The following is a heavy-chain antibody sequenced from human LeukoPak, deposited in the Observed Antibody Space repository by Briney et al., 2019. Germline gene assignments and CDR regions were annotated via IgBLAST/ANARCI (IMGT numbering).Heavy chain of an antibody. J-gene: IGHJ4*02. CDR3: ARSKWASSSSGIDY. Sequence: SEILSLTCTVSGYSISSGYYWGWIRQPPGKGLEWIATIDYSGSTYYNPSLKSQVTISVETSRNQFSLKLSSVTAADTAVYYCARSKWASSSSGIDYWGQGTLVSVSS. D-gene: IGHD6-6*01. V-gene: IGHV4-38-2*02. CDR1: GYSISSGYY. CDR2: IDYSGST.